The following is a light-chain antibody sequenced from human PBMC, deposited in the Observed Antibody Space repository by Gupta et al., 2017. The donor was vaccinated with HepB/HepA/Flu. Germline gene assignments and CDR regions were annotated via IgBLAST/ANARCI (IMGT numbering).Light chain of an antibody. CDR2: GVS. V-gene: IGKV3-20*01. Sequence: EIVLTQSPGTLSLSPGERATLSCRASQSVTSTYLAWYQQKPAQAPRLLIYGVSSRASGIPDRFSGSGSGTDFTLTISRVEPEDFAMYYCQQYGNSPWTFGQGTKVEIK. CDR3: QQYGNSPWT. CDR1: QSVTSTY. J-gene: IGKJ1*01.